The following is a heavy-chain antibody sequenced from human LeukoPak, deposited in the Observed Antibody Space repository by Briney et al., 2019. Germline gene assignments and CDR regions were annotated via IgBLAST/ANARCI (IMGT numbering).Heavy chain of an antibody. V-gene: IGHV3-33*01. Sequence: GRSLRLSCAASGFTFSSYGMHWVRQAPGKGLEWVAVIWYDGSNKYYADSVKGRFTISRDNSKNTLYLQMNSLRAEDTAVYYCARAQQLDYYYYGMDVWGQGTTVTVSS. CDR3: ARAQQLDYYYYGMDV. CDR1: GFTFSSYG. CDR2: IWYDGSNK. D-gene: IGHD6-6*01. J-gene: IGHJ6*02.